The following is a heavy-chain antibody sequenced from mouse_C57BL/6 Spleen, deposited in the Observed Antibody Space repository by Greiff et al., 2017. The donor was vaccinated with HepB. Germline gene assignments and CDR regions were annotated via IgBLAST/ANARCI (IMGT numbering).Heavy chain of an antibody. Sequence: QVQLQQSGAELVRPGTSVKVSCKASGYAFTNYLIEWVKQRPGQGLEWIGVINPGSGGTNYNEKFKGKATLTADKSSSTAYMQLSSLTSEDSAVYICARSYSNRDDGGQGTTLTVSS. D-gene: IGHD2-5*01. CDR1: GYAFTNYL. V-gene: IGHV1-54*01. CDR2: INPGSGGT. J-gene: IGHJ2*01. CDR3: ARSYSNRDD.